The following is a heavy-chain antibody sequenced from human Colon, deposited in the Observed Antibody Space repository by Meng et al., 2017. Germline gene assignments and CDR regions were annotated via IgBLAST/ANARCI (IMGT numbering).Heavy chain of an antibody. Sequence: GESLKISCAASGFTFSDHYMDWVRQAPGKGLEWVGRIRNKANSYTTEYAASVKGRFTNSRDDSKNSLYLQMNSMKTEDTAVYYCARGGNYYFDYWGQGTLVTVSS. J-gene: IGHJ4*02. CDR3: ARGGNYYFDY. V-gene: IGHV3-72*01. CDR1: GFTFSDHY. D-gene: IGHD1-7*01. CDR2: IRNKANSYTT.